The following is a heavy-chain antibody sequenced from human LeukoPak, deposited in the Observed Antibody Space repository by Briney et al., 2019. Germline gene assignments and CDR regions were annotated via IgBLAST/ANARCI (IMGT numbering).Heavy chain of an antibody. Sequence: SETLSLTCTVSGGSIRSYYWGWIRQPPGKGLEWIGYIFYYSDNTHNPSLRSRVSISVDTPKNQFSLKLNSVTAADTAVYYCARDKQPGDHWGQGILVTVS. CDR1: GGSIRSYY. J-gene: IGHJ4*02. V-gene: IGHV4-59*01. D-gene: IGHD5-18*01. CDR3: ARDKQPGDH. CDR2: IFYYSDN.